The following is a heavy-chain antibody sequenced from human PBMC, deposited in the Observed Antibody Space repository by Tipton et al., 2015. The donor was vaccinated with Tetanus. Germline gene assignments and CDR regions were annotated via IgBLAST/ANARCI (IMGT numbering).Heavy chain of an antibody. CDR2: ISYDGSNI. Sequence: SLRLSCADSGVTFSNYGISWVRQGPGKGLEWVAFISYDGSNIYYADSVKGRFTISRANSKNTLYLQMNSLRVEDTGLYYCAKGGHYNAGSYYTFDSWGQGSLVTVSS. V-gene: IGHV3-30*18. CDR3: AKGGHYNAGSYYTFDS. CDR1: GVTFSNYG. D-gene: IGHD3-10*01. J-gene: IGHJ4*02.